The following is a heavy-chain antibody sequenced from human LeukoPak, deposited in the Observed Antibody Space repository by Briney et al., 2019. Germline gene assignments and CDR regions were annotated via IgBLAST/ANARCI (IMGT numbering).Heavy chain of an antibody. CDR3: AKDTYYYDSSGHPHPDY. J-gene: IGHJ4*02. CDR2: ISYDGSNK. CDR1: GFTFSSYG. Sequence: GSLRLSCAASGFTFSSYGMHWVRQAPGKGLEWVAVISYDGSNKYYADSVKGRFTISRDNSKNTLYLQMNSLRAEDTAVYYCAKDTYYYDSSGHPHPDYWGQRTLVTVSS. D-gene: IGHD3-22*01. V-gene: IGHV3-30*18.